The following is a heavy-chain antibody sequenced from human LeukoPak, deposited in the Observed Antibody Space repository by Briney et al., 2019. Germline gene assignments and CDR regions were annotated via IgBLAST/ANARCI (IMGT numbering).Heavy chain of an antibody. CDR1: GGSISSGGYY. CDR2: IYYSGST. J-gene: IGHJ4*02. V-gene: IGHV4-31*03. D-gene: IGHD3-3*01. CDR3: ARVHFDFWSGFLDY. Sequence: PSETPSLTCTVSGGSISSGGYYWSWIRQHPGKGLEWIGYIYYSGSTYYNPSLKSRLTISVDTSKNQFSLKLSSVTAADTAVYYCARVHFDFWSGFLDYWGQGTLVTVSS.